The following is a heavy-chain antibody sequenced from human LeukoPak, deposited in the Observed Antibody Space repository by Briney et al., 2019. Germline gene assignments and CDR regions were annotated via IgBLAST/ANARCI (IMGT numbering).Heavy chain of an antibody. V-gene: IGHV3-23*01. Sequence: GGSLRLSCAASGFTFTTYAMSWVRQAPGKGLEWVSGVSGSAGSTNYADSVKGRFTISRDNSKNTLYLQMKSLRAEDTAVYYCAKEGGNAYYYYYMDVWGKETTVTVSS. D-gene: IGHD4-23*01. CDR2: VSGSAGST. CDR1: GFTFTTYA. J-gene: IGHJ6*03. CDR3: AKEGGNAYYYYYMDV.